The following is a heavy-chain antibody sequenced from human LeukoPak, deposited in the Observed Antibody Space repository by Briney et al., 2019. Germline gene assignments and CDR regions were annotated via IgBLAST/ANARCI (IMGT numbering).Heavy chain of an antibody. Sequence: PSETLPLTRTVSGASISSGGYYWSWIRQHPGKGLEWIGYISYSGSTYYNPSLKSRVTISVDTSKNQFSLKPNSVTAADTAVYYCAKQAVEGWYLGQFDYWGQGTVVTDSS. CDR3: AKQAVEGWYLGQFDY. CDR1: GASISSGGYY. J-gene: IGHJ4*02. V-gene: IGHV4-31*03. D-gene: IGHD2-15*01. CDR2: ISYSGST.